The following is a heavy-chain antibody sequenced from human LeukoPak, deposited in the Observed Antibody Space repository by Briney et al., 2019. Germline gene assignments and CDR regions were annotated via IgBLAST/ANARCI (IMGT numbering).Heavy chain of an antibody. J-gene: IGHJ5*02. CDR3: ARGGGVSSWYPNWYDP. CDR1: GFTFSNYA. Sequence: QPGGSLRLSCAAAGFTFSNYAMSWVRQAPGKGLEWVSGISSSGYSTYYADSVKGRFTISRDNAKNSLYLQMNSLRAEDTAVYYCARGGGVSSWYPNWYDPWGQGTLVTVSS. CDR2: ISSSGYST. D-gene: IGHD6-13*01. V-gene: IGHV3-23*01.